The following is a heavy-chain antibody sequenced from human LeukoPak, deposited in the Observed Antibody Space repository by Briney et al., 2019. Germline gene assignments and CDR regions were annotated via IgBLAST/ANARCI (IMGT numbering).Heavy chain of an antibody. CDR2: ISSSSSYI. D-gene: IGHD6-13*01. J-gene: IGHJ3*02. CDR1: GFTFSSYS. Sequence: PGGSLRLSCAASGFTFSSYSMNWVRQAPGKGLEWVSSISSSSSYIYYADSVKGRFTISRDNAKNSLYLQMNSLRAEDTAVYYCAREGIAAAGKLGAFDIWGQGTMVTVSS. CDR3: AREGIAAAGKLGAFDI. V-gene: IGHV3-21*01.